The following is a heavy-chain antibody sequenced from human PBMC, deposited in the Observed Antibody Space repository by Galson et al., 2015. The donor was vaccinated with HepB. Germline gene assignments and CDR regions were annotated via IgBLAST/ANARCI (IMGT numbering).Heavy chain of an antibody. CDR3: TRDPGTSSLWGRARGAFDI. CDR1: GFTFSNYN. J-gene: IGHJ3*02. Sequence: SLRLSCAASGFTFSNYNMNWVRQAPGMGLEWVSSISSTSSYIYYADSVKGRFTISRDNAKNSLYLQMNSLRAGDTAVYYCTRDPGTSSLWGRARGAFDIWGQGTMVTVSS. D-gene: IGHD3-16*01. CDR2: ISSTSSYI. V-gene: IGHV3-21*01.